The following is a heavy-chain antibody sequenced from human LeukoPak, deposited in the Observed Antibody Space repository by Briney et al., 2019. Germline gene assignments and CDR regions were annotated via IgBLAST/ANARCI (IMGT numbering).Heavy chain of an antibody. D-gene: IGHD3-16*01. J-gene: IGHJ4*02. CDR3: ARNRGAGGGYFDY. V-gene: IGHV3-7*05. CDR1: GFTFSSYA. CDR2: IKQDGSAI. Sequence: PGGSLRLSCAASGFTFSSYAMSWVRQAPGKGLEWVANIKQDGSAISYVDSVKGRFTTSRDNAKNSLYLQMNSLRAEDTAVYYCARNRGAGGGYFDYWGQGALVTVSS.